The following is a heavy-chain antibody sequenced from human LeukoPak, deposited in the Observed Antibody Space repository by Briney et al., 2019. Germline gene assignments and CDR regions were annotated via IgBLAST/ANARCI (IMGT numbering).Heavy chain of an antibody. V-gene: IGHV4-39*01. D-gene: IGHD5-12*01. CDR2: IYYSGST. J-gene: IGHJ6*03. CDR3: ASGEGATLTLYYYYYMDV. CDR1: GGSISSSSYY. Sequence: PSETLSLTCTVSGGSISSSSYYWGWIRQPPGKGLEWIGSIYYSGSTYYNPSLKSRVTISVDTSKNQFSLKLSSVTAADTAVYYCASGEGATLTLYYYYYMDVWGKGTTVTVSS.